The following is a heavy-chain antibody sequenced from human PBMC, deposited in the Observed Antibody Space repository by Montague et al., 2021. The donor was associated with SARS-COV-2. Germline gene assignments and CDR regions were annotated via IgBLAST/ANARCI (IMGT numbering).Heavy chain of an antibody. J-gene: IGHJ4*02. CDR1: GFTFSSYA. CDR3: ALRSGDY. D-gene: IGHD3-3*01. Sequence: LRLSCAASGFTFSSYAMSWVRQAPGKGLEWVSAISGSVFSTYYADSVKGRFTISRDNSKNTLYLQMSSLRAEDTAVYYCALRSGDYWGQGTLVTVSS. CDR2: ISGSVFST. V-gene: IGHV3-23*01.